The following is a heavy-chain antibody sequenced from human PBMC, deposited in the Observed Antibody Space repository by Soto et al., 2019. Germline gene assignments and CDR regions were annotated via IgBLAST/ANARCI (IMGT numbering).Heavy chain of an antibody. CDR2: VFHTGRT. J-gene: IGHJ4*01. CDR1: GESLSGGVDY. V-gene: IGHV4-31*03. D-gene: IGHD4-17*01. Sequence: QVALQESGPGLLKPSQTLSLTCTVSGESLSGGVDYWSWIRQSSGGGLEWIGYVFHTGRTSYNPSLKSRVTISADTSKNQFSLRLTSLTAADTAVYYCAKTTAGRGYFDPWGHGSPVTVSS. CDR3: AKTTAGRGYFDP.